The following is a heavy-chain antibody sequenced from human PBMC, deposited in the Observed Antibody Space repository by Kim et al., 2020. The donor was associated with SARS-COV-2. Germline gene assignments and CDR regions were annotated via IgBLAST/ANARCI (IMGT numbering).Heavy chain of an antibody. J-gene: IGHJ4*02. V-gene: IGHV3-23*01. D-gene: IGHD3-10*01. Sequence: GGSLRLSCAASGFTFRTYAMSWVRQAPGRGLEWVSGINDGGTGTFYGDSVKGRFTISRDNSKNTLYLQMNSLRAEDTAVYYCVLPGSRWYPAPVDYWGQGTLVTVS. CDR3: VLPGSRWYPAPVDY. CDR1: GFTFRTYA. CDR2: INDGGTGT.